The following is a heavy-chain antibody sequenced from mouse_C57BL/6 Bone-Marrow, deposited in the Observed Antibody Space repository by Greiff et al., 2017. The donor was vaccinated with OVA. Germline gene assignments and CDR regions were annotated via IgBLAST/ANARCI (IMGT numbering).Heavy chain of an antibody. D-gene: IGHD1-1*01. CDR1: GYTFTSYW. V-gene: IGHV1-64*01. CDR2: IHPNSGST. Sequence: VQLQQPGAELVKPGASVKLSCKASGYTFTSYWMHWVKQRPGQGLEWIGMIHPNSGSTNYNEKFKSKATLTVDKSSSTAYMQLSSLTSEDSAVDYGARKGVLLRSYFDYWGQGTTLTVSS. CDR3: ARKGVLLRSYFDY. J-gene: IGHJ2*01.